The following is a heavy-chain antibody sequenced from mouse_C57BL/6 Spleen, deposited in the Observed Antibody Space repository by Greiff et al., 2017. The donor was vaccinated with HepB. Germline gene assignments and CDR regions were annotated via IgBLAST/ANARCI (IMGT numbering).Heavy chain of an antibody. V-gene: IGHV1-64*01. Sequence: QVQLKQSGAELVKPGASVKLSCKASGYTFTSYWMHWVKQRPGQGLEWIGMIHPNSGSTNFNEKFKSKATLTVDKSSSTAYMQLSSLTSEDSAVYYCARDSNYRFAYWGQGTLVTVSA. D-gene: IGHD2-5*01. CDR2: IHPNSGST. CDR3: ARDSNYRFAY. J-gene: IGHJ3*01. CDR1: GYTFTSYW.